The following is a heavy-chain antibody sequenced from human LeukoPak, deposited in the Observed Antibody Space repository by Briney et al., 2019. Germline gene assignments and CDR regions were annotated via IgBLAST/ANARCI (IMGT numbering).Heavy chain of an antibody. CDR1: GGTFISYA. CDR2: IIPILGIA. Sequence: PVKVSCKASGGTFISYAISWVRQAPGQGLEWMGRIIPILGIANYAQKFQGRVTMTEDTSTDTAYMELSSLRSEDTAVYYCATDLSNYALDYWGQGTLVTVSS. D-gene: IGHD1-7*01. J-gene: IGHJ4*02. V-gene: IGHV1-69*04. CDR3: ATDLSNYALDY.